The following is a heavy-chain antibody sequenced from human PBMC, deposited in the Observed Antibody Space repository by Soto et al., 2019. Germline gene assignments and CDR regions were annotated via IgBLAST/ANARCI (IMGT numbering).Heavy chain of an antibody. CDR3: ARHGWSDYYYYGMDV. D-gene: IGHD3-3*01. J-gene: IGHJ6*02. Sequence: GESLKISCKGSGYSFTSYWIGWVRQMPGKGLEWMGIIYPGDSDTRYSPSFQGQVTISADKSISTAYLQWSSLKASDTAMYYCARHGWSDYYYYGMDVRGQGTKVTVSS. CDR2: IYPGDSDT. V-gene: IGHV5-51*01. CDR1: GYSFTSYW.